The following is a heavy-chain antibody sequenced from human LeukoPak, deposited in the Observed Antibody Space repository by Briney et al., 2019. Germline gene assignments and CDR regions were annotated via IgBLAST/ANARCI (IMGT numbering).Heavy chain of an antibody. D-gene: IGHD3-22*01. V-gene: IGHV3-74*01. Sequence: GGSLRLSCAASGFTFSTYWMHWVRQAPGKGLVWVSRIKSDGSTNYADSVKGRFTISRDNAKNTVSLQMNSLRPEDTSVYYCARAPSEIGGYYPEYFRHWGQGTLVTVSS. CDR2: IKSDGST. CDR3: ARAPSEIGGYYPEYFRH. J-gene: IGHJ1*01. CDR1: GFTFSTYW.